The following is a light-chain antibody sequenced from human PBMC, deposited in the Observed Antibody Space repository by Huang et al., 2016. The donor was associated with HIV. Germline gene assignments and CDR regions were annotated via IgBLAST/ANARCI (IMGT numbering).Light chain of an antibody. J-gene: IGKJ4*01. Sequence: DIQMTQSPSSVSASVGDRVTITCRASQDISNWLAWYQQKPGKAPKILIYAASTLQSGVPSRFSGSGSGTDFTLTITSPQAEDFATYYCQQATRIPLTFGGGTKVEMK. V-gene: IGKV1-12*01. CDR2: AAS. CDR3: QQATRIPLT. CDR1: QDISNW.